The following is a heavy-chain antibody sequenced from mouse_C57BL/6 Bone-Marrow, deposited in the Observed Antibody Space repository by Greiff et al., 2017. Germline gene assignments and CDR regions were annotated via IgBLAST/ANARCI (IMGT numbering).Heavy chain of an antibody. Sequence: EVQGVESGGGLVQSGRSLRLSCATSGFTFSDFYMEWVRQAPGKGLEWIAASRNKANDYTTAYSASVKGRFIVSRDTSQSILYLQMNALRAEATAIYYCARGFSRDYWGQGTTLTVSS. V-gene: IGHV7-1*01. CDR1: GFTFSDFY. J-gene: IGHJ2*01. CDR3: ARGFSRDY. CDR2: SRNKANDYTT.